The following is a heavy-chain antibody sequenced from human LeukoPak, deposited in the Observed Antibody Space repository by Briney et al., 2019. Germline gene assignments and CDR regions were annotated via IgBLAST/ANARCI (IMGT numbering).Heavy chain of an antibody. CDR3: ARVGAAAGYYYMDV. CDR2: IYYSGST. J-gene: IGHJ6*03. D-gene: IGHD6-13*01. CDR1: GGSISSSSYY. V-gene: IGHV4-39*07. Sequence: SETLSLTCTVSGGSISSSSYYWGWIRQPPGKGLEWIGSIYYSGSTYYNPSLKSRVTISVDTSKNQFSLKLSSVTAADTAVYYCARVGAAAGYYYMDVWGKGTTVTISS.